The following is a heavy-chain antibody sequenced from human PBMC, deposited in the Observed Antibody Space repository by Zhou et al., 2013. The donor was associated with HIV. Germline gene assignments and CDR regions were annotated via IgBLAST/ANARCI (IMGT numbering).Heavy chain of an antibody. J-gene: IGHJ4*02. CDR3: ARGYGGSHLDY. D-gene: IGHD1-26*01. CDR1: GASISSHY. V-gene: IGHV4-59*11. CDR2: MYYRGNT. Sequence: QVQLQESGPGLVKPSESLSLTCTVSGASISSHYWSWIRQSPGKGLEWIGYMYYRGNTNYNPSLKSRVNISIDTSKNHFSLRLTSLTPADTAVYYCARGYGGSHLDYWGQGTLVTVSS.